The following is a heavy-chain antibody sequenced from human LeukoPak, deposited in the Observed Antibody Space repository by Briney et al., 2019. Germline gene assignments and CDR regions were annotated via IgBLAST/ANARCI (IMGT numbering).Heavy chain of an antibody. CDR1: GYTFTSYG. J-gene: IGHJ4*02. CDR2: ISAYNGNT. Sequence: ASVKVSCKASGYTFTSYGISWVRQAPGQGLEWMGWISAYNGNTNYAQKLQGRVTMTTDTSTSTAYMVLRSLRSDDTAVYYCARSYYGDTEFDYWGQGTLVTVSS. CDR3: ARSYYGDTEFDY. V-gene: IGHV1-18*01. D-gene: IGHD4-17*01.